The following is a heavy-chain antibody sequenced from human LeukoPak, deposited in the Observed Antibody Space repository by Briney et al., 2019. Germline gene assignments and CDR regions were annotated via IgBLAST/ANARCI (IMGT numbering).Heavy chain of an antibody. Sequence: RAGGSLRLSYAASGFTFSSYGMHWVRQAPGKGLEWVAVIWYDGSNKYYADSVKGRFTISRDNSKNTLYLQMNSLRAEDTTVYYCARDPGYCSGGSCYGRGGYFDYWGQGTLVTVSS. CDR3: ARDPGYCSGGSCYGRGGYFDY. V-gene: IGHV3-33*01. CDR1: GFTFSSYG. D-gene: IGHD2-15*01. CDR2: IWYDGSNK. J-gene: IGHJ4*02.